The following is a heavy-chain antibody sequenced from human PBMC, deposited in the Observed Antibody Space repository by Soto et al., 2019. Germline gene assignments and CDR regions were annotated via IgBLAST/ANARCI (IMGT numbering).Heavy chain of an antibody. J-gene: IGHJ4*02. CDR1: GGSISSYY. CDR2: IYYSGST. V-gene: IGHV4-59*08. CDR3: VRFLEWQIFDY. D-gene: IGHD3-3*01. Sequence: PSETLSLTCTVSGGSISSYYWSWIRQPPGKGLEWIGYIYYSGSTNYNPSLKSRVTISVDTSKNQFSLKLSSVTAADTAVYYCVRFLEWQIFDYWGQGTLVTVSS.